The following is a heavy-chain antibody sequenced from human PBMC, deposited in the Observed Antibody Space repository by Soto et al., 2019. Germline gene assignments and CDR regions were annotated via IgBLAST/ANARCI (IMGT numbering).Heavy chain of an antibody. CDR1: GYIFTTYS. V-gene: IGHV1-18*01. J-gene: IGHJ4*02. CDR3: ASGPQARDI. CDR2: INTYNGNT. Sequence: QVQLVQSGPEVKKPGASVKVSCKTSGYIFTTYSIAWVRQAPGQGLEWMGWINTYNGNTHYTQKFQDRVTVTTDTSTATAYIDLSSLTAAATAVYLGASGPQARDIWGQGTLITVSS.